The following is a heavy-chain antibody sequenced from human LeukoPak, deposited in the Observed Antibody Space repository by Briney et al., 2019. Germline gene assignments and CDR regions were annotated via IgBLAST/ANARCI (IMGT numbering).Heavy chain of an antibody. Sequence: PGGSLRLSCAASGFTFSSYSMNWVRQAPGKGLEWVSSISSSSSYIYYADSVKGRFTISRDNAKNSLYLQMNSLRAEDTAVYYCARDLIVVGGAFDIWGQGTTVTVSS. J-gene: IGHJ3*02. CDR1: GFTFSSYS. V-gene: IGHV3-21*01. D-gene: IGHD3-22*01. CDR2: ISSSSSYI. CDR3: ARDLIVVGGAFDI.